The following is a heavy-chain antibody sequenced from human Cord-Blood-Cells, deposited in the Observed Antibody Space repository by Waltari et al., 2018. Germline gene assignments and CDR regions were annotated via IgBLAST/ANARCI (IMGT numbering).Heavy chain of an antibody. CDR1: GFTFSSYG. CDR3: ARAMYSRYSSSSYAFDI. Sequence: QVQLVESGGGVVQPGRSLRLSCAASGFTFSSYGMHWVRQAPGKGLEWVAVIWYDGSNKYYADSVKGRFTISRDNSKNTLYLQMNSLRAEDTAVYYCARAMYSRYSSSSYAFDIWGQGTMVTVSS. V-gene: IGHV3-33*01. CDR2: IWYDGSNK. J-gene: IGHJ3*02. D-gene: IGHD6-6*01.